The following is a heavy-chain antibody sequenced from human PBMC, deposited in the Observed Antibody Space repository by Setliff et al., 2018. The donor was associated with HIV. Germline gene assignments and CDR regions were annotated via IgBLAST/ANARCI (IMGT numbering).Heavy chain of an antibody. V-gene: IGHV4-34*01. J-gene: IGHJ6*02. Sequence: SETLSLTCAVHGGSFSDYYWTWIRQPPGKGLEWIGGIKHSGNTYNKPSLKSRVTISVDTSKNQFSLKLSSVTAADTAVYYCARTFGDLKHYNYYYTIDVWGQGTTVTVSS. CDR2: IKHSGNT. CDR3: ARTFGDLKHYNYYYTIDV. D-gene: IGHD3-10*01. CDR1: GGSFSDYY.